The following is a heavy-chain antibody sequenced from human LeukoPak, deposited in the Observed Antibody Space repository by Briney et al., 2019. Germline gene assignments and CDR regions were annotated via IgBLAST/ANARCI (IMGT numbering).Heavy chain of an antibody. CDR3: ARQEIVVVTPGDFQH. D-gene: IGHD2-21*02. V-gene: IGHV4-61*01. Sequence: SETLSLTCTVSGGSVSSGSYYWSWIRQPPEKGLEWIGYIYYSGSTNYNPSLKSRVTISVDTSKNQFSLKLSSVTAADTAVYYCARQEIVVVTPGDFQHWGQGTLVTVSS. CDR1: GGSVSSGSYY. CDR2: IYYSGST. J-gene: IGHJ1*01.